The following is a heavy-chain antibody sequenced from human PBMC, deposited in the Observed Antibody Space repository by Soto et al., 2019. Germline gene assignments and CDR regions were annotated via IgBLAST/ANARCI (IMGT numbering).Heavy chain of an antibody. CDR2: IKSKTDGGTT. J-gene: IGHJ6*02. CDR3: TTELVTANRTPNYGMDV. Sequence: GVSLRLSCAASGFTFSNAWLNWVRQGPGKGLEWVGRIKSKTDGGTTDYAAPVKGRFTISRDDSKNTLYLQMNSLKTEDTAVYYCTTELVTANRTPNYGMDVWGQGTTVTVSS. V-gene: IGHV3-15*07. CDR1: GFTFSNAW. D-gene: IGHD2-21*02.